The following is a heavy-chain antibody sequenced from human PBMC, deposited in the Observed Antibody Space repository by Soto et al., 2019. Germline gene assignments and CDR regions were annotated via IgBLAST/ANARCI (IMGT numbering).Heavy chain of an antibody. CDR3: AKGTSNDFWRGYYTGTHSHYFDY. CDR1: GFTFSSYA. V-gene: IGHV3-23*01. Sequence: PWGSLRLSCAASGFTFSSYAMSWVRQAPGKRLEWVSAISGSGGSTYYADSVKGRFTISRDNSKNTLYLQMNSLRAEDTAVYYCAKGTSNDFWRGYYTGTHSHYFDYWGQGTLVTVS. D-gene: IGHD3-3*01. CDR2: ISGSGGST. J-gene: IGHJ4*02.